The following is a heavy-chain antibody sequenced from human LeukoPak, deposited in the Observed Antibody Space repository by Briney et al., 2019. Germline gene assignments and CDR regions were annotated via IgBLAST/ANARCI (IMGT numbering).Heavy chain of an antibody. CDR1: GFTFSSYS. V-gene: IGHV3-21*01. J-gene: IGHJ4*02. D-gene: IGHD5-24*01. CDR3: ARVGGDGYNLWLYYFDY. Sequence: PGGSLRLSCAASGFTFSSYSMNWVRQAPGKGLEWVSSISSSSSYIYYADSVKGRFTISRDNAKNSLYLQMNSLRAEDTAVYYCARVGGDGYNLWLYYFDYWGQGTLVTVSS. CDR2: ISSSSSYI.